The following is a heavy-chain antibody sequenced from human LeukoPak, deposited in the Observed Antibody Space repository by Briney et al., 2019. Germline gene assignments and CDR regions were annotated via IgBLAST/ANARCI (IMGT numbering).Heavy chain of an antibody. CDR2: ISGSGGST. V-gene: IGHV3-23*01. D-gene: IGHD3-3*01. CDR1: GFTFSSYA. J-gene: IGHJ4*02. CDR3: ATKITIFGVVPHY. Sequence: AGGSLRLSCAASGFTFSSYAMSWVRQAPGKGLEWVSAISGSGGSTYYADSVKGRFTISRDNSKNTLYLQMNSLRAEDTAVYYCATKITIFGVVPHYWGQGTLVTVSS.